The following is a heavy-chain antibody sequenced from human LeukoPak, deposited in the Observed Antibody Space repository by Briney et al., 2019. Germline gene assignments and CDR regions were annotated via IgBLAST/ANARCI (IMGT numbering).Heavy chain of an antibody. CDR2: INSDGSST. D-gene: IGHD3-10*01. V-gene: IGHV3-74*01. CDR3: ARDRGVRGVIISPLLY. CDR1: GFTFSNYW. Sequence: PAGGSLRLSCAASGFTFSNYWMHWVRQAPGKGLVWVSRINSDGSSTRYADSVKGRFTISRDNAKNTLYLQMNSLRAEDTAVYYCARDRGVRGVIISPLLYWGQGTLVTVSS. J-gene: IGHJ4*02.